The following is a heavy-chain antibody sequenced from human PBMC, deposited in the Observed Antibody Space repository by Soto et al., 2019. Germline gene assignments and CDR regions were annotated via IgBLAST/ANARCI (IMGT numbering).Heavy chain of an antibody. Sequence: SETLSLTCTVSGGSITSGAYYWNWIRQFPGKGLEWIGYIDHSGSTYYNPSLKSRLTISIDTSRNQFSLKLRSVTAADTAVYHCESGRDSSDYSPTFYYFYYSGMDVWGQGTPVTVSS. V-gene: IGHV4-31*03. CDR3: ESGRDSSDYSPTFYYFYYSGMDV. D-gene: IGHD3-22*01. CDR2: IDHSGST. J-gene: IGHJ6*02. CDR1: GGSITSGAYY.